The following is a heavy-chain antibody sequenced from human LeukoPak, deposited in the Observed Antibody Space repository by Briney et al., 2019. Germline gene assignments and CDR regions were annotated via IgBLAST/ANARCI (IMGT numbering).Heavy chain of an antibody. CDR2: INAGNGNT. J-gene: IGHJ4*02. D-gene: IGHD3-22*01. CDR3: ARGPKYYYDSKGAFDY. CDR1: GYTFTSYA. Sequence: ASVKVSCKASGYTFTSYAMHWVRQAPGQRLEWMGWINAGNGNTKYSQEFQGRVTMTRDTSISTAYMELNRLRSDDTAVYFCARGPKYYYDSKGAFDYWGQGTLVTVSS. V-gene: IGHV1-3*01.